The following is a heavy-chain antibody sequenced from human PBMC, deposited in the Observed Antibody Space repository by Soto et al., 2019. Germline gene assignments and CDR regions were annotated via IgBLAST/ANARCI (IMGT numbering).Heavy chain of an antibody. D-gene: IGHD4-17*01. CDR2: IYCGEST. V-gene: IGHV4-30-4*01. CDR3: ARDMGSAMTTRIFDH. CDR1: GGSVDSGNHY. J-gene: IGHJ4*02. Sequence: QVLVQESGPGLVKPSQTLTLSCTVSGGSVDSGNHYWNWIRQPPGKGLEWIGYIYCGESTYYNPSLMSRATISVDTSQSRFSLRLTSVTAADTAVYYCARDMGSAMTTRIFDHWGQGTLVTVSS.